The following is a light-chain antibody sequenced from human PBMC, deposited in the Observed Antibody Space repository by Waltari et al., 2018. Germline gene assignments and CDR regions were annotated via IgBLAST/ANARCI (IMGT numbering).Light chain of an antibody. Sequence: QSVLTQPPSVSGAPGQRVTISCTGSSSNIGAGSDVHWYQRLPGAAPKLLIYSDTNRPSGVPYRFSGSKSATSASLAITGLQAEDEADYYCQSYDNILSGPVFGGGTQLTVL. CDR2: SDT. V-gene: IGLV1-40*01. J-gene: IGLJ7*01. CDR1: SSNIGAGSD. CDR3: QSYDNILSGPV.